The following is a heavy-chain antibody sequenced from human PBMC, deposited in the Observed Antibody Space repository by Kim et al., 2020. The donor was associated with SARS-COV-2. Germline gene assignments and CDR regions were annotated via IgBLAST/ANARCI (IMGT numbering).Heavy chain of an antibody. Sequence: GGSLRLSCAASGLSFSDSAMHWVRQASGKGLEWVGRIRSKANTYATADGVSVTGRFSISRDDAKNTAYLQMNSLKTEGTAVYYCVRGHPNSDSYWDALDVWGQGTRVTVSS. D-gene: IGHD1-26*01. J-gene: IGHJ3*01. V-gene: IGHV3-73*01. CDR3: VRGHPNSDSYWDALDV. CDR1: GLSFSDSA. CDR2: IRSKANTYAT.